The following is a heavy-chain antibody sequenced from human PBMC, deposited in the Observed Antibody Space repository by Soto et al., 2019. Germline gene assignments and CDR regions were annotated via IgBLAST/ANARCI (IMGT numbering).Heavy chain of an antibody. CDR2: IYYSGGT. J-gene: IGHJ5*02. CDR3: ASIYDSSGYYYGNNWFDP. D-gene: IGHD3-22*01. CDR1: GASIGSGDYY. V-gene: IGHV4-31*02. Sequence: TLSLTCTVSGASIGSGDYYWSWIRQHPGKGLEWIGYIYYSGGTYYNPSLKSRVTISVDTSKNQFSLELSSVTAADTAVYYCASIYDSSGYYYGNNWFDPWGQGTSVTVSS.